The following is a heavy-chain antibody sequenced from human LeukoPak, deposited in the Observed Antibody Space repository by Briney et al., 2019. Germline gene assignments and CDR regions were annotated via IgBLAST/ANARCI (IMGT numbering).Heavy chain of an antibody. V-gene: IGHV3-21*01. CDR1: GFTFSDSA. J-gene: IGHJ3*02. CDR2: ISTTSSNI. Sequence: GGSLRLSCAASGFTFSDSAMTWVRQAPGKGLEWVSFISTTSSNIYYGDSVEGRFTISRDNAKNSVYLQMNSLRAEDTAVYYCARKILTGTHKGAFDIWGQGTMVTVSS. D-gene: IGHD3-9*01. CDR3: ARKILTGTHKGAFDI.